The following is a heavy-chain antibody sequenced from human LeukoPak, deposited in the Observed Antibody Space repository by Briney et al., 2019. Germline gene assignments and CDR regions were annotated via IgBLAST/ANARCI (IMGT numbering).Heavy chain of an antibody. D-gene: IGHD4-17*01. J-gene: IGHJ1*01. CDR2: IYYTGST. CDR3: ARHGPSYGNFQP. V-gene: IGHV4-59*08. CDR1: GGSINNYY. Sequence: SETLSLTCTVSGGSINNYYWSWIRQPPGKGLEWIAYIYYTGSTSSNPSLKNRVTVSVDTSKNQFSLKLSSVTAADTAVYYCARHGPSYGNFQPWGQGTLVTVSS.